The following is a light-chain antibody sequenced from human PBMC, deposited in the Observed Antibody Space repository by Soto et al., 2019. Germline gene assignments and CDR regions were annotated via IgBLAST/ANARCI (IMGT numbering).Light chain of an antibody. J-gene: IGKJ5*01. CDR1: QSVSSN. Sequence: EIVMTQSPATLSVSPGERATLSCRAGQSVSSNLAWYQQKPGQAPRLLIYDVSTRATGIPARFSGSGSGTEFTLTISSLQSEDFAVYYCQQYKNWPPITFGQGTRLEIK. CDR2: DVS. V-gene: IGKV3-15*01. CDR3: QQYKNWPPIT.